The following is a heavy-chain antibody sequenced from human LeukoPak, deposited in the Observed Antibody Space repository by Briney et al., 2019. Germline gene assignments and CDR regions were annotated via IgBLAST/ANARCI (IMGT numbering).Heavy chain of an antibody. D-gene: IGHD3-16*01. J-gene: IGHJ4*02. CDR1: GFTFRSYA. V-gene: IGHV3-23*01. CDR3: ARLVGVSPLDY. Sequence: GGSLRLSCVVSGFTFRSYAMYWVRQVPGKGLEWVSEISGSPDNTYYADSVKGRFATSRDDSRNTLYLQMSSLRAEDTAVYYCARLVGVSPLDYWGQGTPVTVSS. CDR2: ISGSPDNT.